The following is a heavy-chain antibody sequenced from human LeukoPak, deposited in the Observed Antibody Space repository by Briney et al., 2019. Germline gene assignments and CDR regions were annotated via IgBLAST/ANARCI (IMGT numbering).Heavy chain of an antibody. V-gene: IGHV3-7*01. CDR2: IKQDGSEK. CDR1: GFTFSSYW. D-gene: IGHD3-10*01. J-gene: IGHJ4*02. CDR3: VTYFLKGSRSSRPLKY. Sequence: GGSLRLSCTASGFTFSSYWMSWVRQSPGKGLEWVANIKQDGSEKYYVDSVKGRFTISRDNAKNSLYLQMNSLRAEDTAVYYCVTYFLKGSRSSRPLKYWGQGTLVTVSS.